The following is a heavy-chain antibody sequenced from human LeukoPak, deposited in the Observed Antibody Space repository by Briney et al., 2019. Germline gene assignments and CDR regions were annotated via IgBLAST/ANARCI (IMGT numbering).Heavy chain of an antibody. D-gene: IGHD5-18*01. J-gene: IGHJ6*04. Sequence: SETLSLTCTASGGSINNFYWSWLRQPAGQGLEWIGRIYSSGSTNYNPSLKRRVTMSVDTSKNQFSLKLSSVTAADTAVYFCARGYSYGYYYVDVWGKGTTVTVSS. CDR3: ARGYSYGYYYVDV. V-gene: IGHV4-4*07. CDR2: IYSSGST. CDR1: GGSINNFY.